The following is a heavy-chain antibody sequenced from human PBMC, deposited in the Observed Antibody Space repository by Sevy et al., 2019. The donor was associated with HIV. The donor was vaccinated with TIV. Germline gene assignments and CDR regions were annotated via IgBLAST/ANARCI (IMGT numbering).Heavy chain of an antibody. D-gene: IGHD2-2*02. V-gene: IGHV5-51*01. CDR2: IYPGDSDT. CDR3: ATTVVPAAIRGYYYGMDV. CDR1: GYSFTSYW. Sequence: GESLKISCKGSGYSFTSYWIGWVRQMPGKGLEWMGIIYPGDSDTRYSPSFQGQVTISADKSISTAYLQWSSLKASDTAMYYCATTVVPAAIRGYYYGMDVWGQRTTVTVSS. J-gene: IGHJ6*02.